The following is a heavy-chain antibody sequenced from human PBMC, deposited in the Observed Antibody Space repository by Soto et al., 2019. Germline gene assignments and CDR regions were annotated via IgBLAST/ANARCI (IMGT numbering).Heavy chain of an antibody. CDR1: GSIFRGYG. J-gene: IGHJ6*02. Sequence: PGGSLRLSCAASGSIFRGYGMHWVRQAPGKGLEWVAVIRYDGSKINYADSVIGRFTISRDNSKNTLYLQMNSLKAEDTAVYYCTTDHLSSGIAVAGTEVGGYYYYYGMDVSGRGTTVTVSS. CDR3: TTDHLSSGIAVAGTEVGGYYYYYGMDV. V-gene: IGHV3-33*01. CDR2: IRYDGSKI. D-gene: IGHD6-19*01.